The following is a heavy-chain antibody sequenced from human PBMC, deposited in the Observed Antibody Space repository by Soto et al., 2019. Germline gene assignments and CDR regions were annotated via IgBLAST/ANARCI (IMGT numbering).Heavy chain of an antibody. CDR1: GLTISGKKY. CDR3: ATWHEREHAYDV. D-gene: IGHD1-1*01. J-gene: IGHJ3*01. Sequence: DVQLVESGGGLIQPGESLRLSCAAFGLTISGKKYVAWVRQAPGKGLEWVSGLDDVDGSFYADSVRGRFTTSSDSSKATVYLQMNDLRPDDTAVYYCATWHEREHAYDVWGQGTTVTVSS. V-gene: IGHV3-53*01. CDR2: LDDVDGS.